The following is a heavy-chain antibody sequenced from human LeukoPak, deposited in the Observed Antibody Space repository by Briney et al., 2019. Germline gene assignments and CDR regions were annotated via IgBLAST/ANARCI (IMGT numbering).Heavy chain of an antibody. V-gene: IGHV3-30*18. CDR3: AKERYLDWLSPHWFDP. D-gene: IGHD3-9*01. CDR1: GFTFSSYG. Sequence: PGRSLRLSCAASGFTFSSYGMHWVRQAPGKGLEWVAVISYDGSNKYYADSVKGRFTISRDNSKNTLYLQMNSLRAEDTAVYYCAKERYLDWLSPHWFDPWGQGTLVTVSS. CDR2: ISYDGSNK. J-gene: IGHJ5*02.